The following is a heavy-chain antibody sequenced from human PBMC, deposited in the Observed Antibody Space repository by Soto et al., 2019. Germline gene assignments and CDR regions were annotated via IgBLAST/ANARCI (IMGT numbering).Heavy chain of an antibody. Sequence: QVQLVQSGAEVKKPGASVKVSCKASGYTFTSYDINWVRQATGQGLEWMGWMNPNSGNTGYAQKFQGRVTMTRNTSISTAYMELSSLRSEDTAVYYCATGSDTYYDFWSGYVDAFDIWGQGTMVTVSS. CDR2: MNPNSGNT. CDR1: GYTFTSYD. D-gene: IGHD3-3*01. J-gene: IGHJ3*02. CDR3: ATGSDTYYDFWSGYVDAFDI. V-gene: IGHV1-8*01.